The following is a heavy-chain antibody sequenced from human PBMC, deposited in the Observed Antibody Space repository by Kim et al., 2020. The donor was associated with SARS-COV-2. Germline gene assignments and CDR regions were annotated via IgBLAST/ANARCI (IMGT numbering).Heavy chain of an antibody. CDR3: TREMATITPFDY. V-gene: IGHV3-15*01. J-gene: IGHJ4*02. D-gene: IGHD5-12*01. Sequence: DYAAPVKGRFTISRDDSKNTLYLQMNSLKTEDTAVYYCTREMATITPFDYWGQGTLVTVSS.